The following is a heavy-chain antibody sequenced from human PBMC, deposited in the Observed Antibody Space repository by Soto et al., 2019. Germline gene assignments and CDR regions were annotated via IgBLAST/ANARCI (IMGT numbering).Heavy chain of an antibody. CDR2: ITYDGINK. V-gene: IGHV3-30-3*01. CDR1: EVTFSSYA. CDR3: ARDFSARIQVWLVD. Sequence: QVHLVESGGGVVQPGRSLRLSCAASEVTFSSYAMHWVRQAPGKGPEWVAVITYDGINKHYADSVKGRFSISRDNSKNTLYLHMSSLRAEDTAVYYCARDFSARIQVWLVDWGQGTPVTVSS. D-gene: IGHD5-18*01. J-gene: IGHJ4*02.